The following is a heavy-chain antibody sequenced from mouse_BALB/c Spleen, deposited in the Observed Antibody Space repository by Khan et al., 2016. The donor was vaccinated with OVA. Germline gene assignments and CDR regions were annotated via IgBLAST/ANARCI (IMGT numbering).Heavy chain of an antibody. CDR3: ANDRGCYAVDY. J-gene: IGHJ4*01. Sequence: VELVESGPGLVAPSQSLSITCTVSGFSLTSYGVSWVRQPPGKGLEWLGVIWGDGNTNFHSALRSRLSISKDNSKSQVFLKLISLQTDDTATYYCANDRGCYAVDYWGQGTSVTVSS. CDR2: IWGDGNT. V-gene: IGHV2-3*01. CDR1: GFSLTSYG.